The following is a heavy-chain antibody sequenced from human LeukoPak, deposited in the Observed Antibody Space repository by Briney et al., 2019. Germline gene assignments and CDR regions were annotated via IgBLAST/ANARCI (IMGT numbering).Heavy chain of an antibody. V-gene: IGHV3-7*01. J-gene: IGHJ4*02. CDR1: GFTFTTYW. D-gene: IGHD6-19*01. CDR3: ARRGRVAGYSSGWYPPPIRH. CDR2: IKQDGTEK. Sequence: GGSLRLSCAASGFTFTTYWMSWVRQAPGKGLEWVANIKQDGTEKYYVDSVKGRFTISRDNAKNSLYLQMNSLRAEDTAVYYCARRGRVAGYSSGWYPPPIRHWGQGTLVTVSS.